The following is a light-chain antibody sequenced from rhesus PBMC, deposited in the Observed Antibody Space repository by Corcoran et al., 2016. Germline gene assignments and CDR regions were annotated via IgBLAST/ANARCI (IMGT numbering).Light chain of an antibody. CDR3: QQGSSNPYS. J-gene: IGKJ2*01. Sequence: DIQMSQSPSSLSASVGDRVTITCRASQGISSYLNWYQQKPRKAPKLLIYYANSLASGVPSRFSGSGAGTEFTLTISSLQPEDFATYYCQQGSSNPYSFGQGTKGEIK. V-gene: IGKV1-32*02. CDR2: YAN. CDR1: QGISSY.